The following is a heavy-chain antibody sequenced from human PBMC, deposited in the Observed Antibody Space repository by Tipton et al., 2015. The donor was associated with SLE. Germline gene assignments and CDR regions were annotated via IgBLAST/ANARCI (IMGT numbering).Heavy chain of an antibody. CDR1: GGSLNSCCYY. J-gene: IGHJ3*02. CDR2: IYYSGST. V-gene: IGHV4-31*03. Sequence: TLSLTCTVSGGSLNSCCYYWSWIRQHPGKGLEWIGYIYYSGSTYYNPSLKSRVTISVDTSKNQFSLKLSSVTAADTAVYYCARLNSDAFDIWGQGTMVTVSS. CDR3: ARLNSDAFDI. D-gene: IGHD1-7*01.